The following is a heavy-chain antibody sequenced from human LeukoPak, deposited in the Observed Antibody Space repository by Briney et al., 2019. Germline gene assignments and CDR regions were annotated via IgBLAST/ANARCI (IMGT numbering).Heavy chain of an antibody. CDR1: GFTVSSNY. Sequence: PGGSLRLSCAASGFTVSSNYMSWVRQAPGKGLEWVSVIYSGGSTYYADSVKGRFTISRDNSKNTLYLQMNSLRAEDTAVYYCARPPRYSGSYADYYYGMDVWGQGTTVTVSS. D-gene: IGHD1-26*01. J-gene: IGHJ6*02. CDR2: IYSGGST. V-gene: IGHV3-66*02. CDR3: ARPPRYSGSYADYYYGMDV.